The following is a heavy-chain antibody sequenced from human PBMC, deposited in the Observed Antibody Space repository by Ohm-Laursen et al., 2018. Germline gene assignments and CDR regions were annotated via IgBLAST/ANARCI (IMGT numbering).Heavy chain of an antibody. CDR2: ISGGGLST. Sequence: SLRLSCSASGFTFSSYAMSWVRQAPGRGLDWVSSISGGGLSTYYADSVKGRFAVSRDNSKNTLFLQMDSLRAEDTAVYYCVKDCRLLITCDWGQGTLVTVSS. D-gene: IGHD3-16*01. CDR3: VKDCRLLITCD. J-gene: IGHJ4*02. V-gene: IGHV3-23*01. CDR1: GFTFSSYA.